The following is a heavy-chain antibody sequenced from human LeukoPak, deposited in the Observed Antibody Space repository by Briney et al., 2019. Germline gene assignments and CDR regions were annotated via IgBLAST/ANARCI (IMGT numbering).Heavy chain of an antibody. J-gene: IGHJ3*02. CDR1: GFTFSSYG. Sequence: GGSLRLSCAASGFTFSSYGMHWVRQAPGKGLEWVAFIRYDGSNKYYADSVKGRFTISRDNSKNTLYLQMNSLRAEDTAVYYCAKDSGDMITFGGVSSAFDIWGQGTMVTVSS. CDR3: AKDSGDMITFGGVSSAFDI. CDR2: IRYDGSNK. V-gene: IGHV3-30*02. D-gene: IGHD3-16*01.